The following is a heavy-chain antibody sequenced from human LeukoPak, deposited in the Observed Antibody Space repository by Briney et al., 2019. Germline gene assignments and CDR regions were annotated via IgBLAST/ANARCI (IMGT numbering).Heavy chain of an antibody. V-gene: IGHV4-39*01. CDR2: IYYSGST. CDR3: ARYNGSYPIQIDY. J-gene: IGHJ4*02. CDR1: GGSISSSSYY. D-gene: IGHD1-26*01. Sequence: SETLSLTCTVSGGSISSSSYYWGWIRQPPGKGLEWIGTIYYSGSTYYNPSLKSRAIISIDKSKNQFSLKLSSVTVADTAVYYCARYNGSYPIQIDYWGQGILVTVSS.